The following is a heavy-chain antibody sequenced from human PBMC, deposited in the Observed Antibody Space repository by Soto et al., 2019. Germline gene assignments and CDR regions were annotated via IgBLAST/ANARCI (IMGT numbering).Heavy chain of an antibody. Sequence: QVQLVESGGGVVQPGRSLRLSCAASGFTFSSYAMHWVRQAPGKGLEWVAVISYDGSNKYYANSVKGRFTIYRDNSKNTLYMLVNSPIVEHMSTYYCAMLYVDYWGQGTLVTVSS. CDR3: AMLYVDY. V-gene: IGHV3-30-3*01. J-gene: IGHJ4*01. CDR1: GFTFSSYA. CDR2: ISYDGSNK.